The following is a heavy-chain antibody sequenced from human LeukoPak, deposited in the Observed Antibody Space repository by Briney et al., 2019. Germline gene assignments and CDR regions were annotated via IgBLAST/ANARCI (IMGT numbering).Heavy chain of an antibody. CDR1: GGSIYSYH. Sequence: SETLSLTCSVSGGSIYSYHWSWIRQPPGKGLEWIGYVYYTGSTNYSPSLESRITMSIDTSRNQFSMNLTSVTAADTAVYFCARVFYGGSLGFDYWGQGTLVTVSS. CDR3: ARVFYGGSLGFDY. CDR2: VYYTGST. J-gene: IGHJ4*02. V-gene: IGHV4-59*01. D-gene: IGHD4-23*01.